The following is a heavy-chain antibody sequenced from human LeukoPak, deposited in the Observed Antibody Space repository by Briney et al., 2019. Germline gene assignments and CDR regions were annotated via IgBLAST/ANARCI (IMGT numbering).Heavy chain of an antibody. CDR1: GGSISGYY. CDR3: ARGSGRRAAAGY. Sequence: SETLSLTCTVSGGSISGYYWSWIRQPPGKGLEWIVYLYYGGSTVYNPALKSRVTISADTSKNQFSLKLSSVTAADTAVYYCARGSGRRAAAGYWGQGTLVTVSS. D-gene: IGHD6-13*01. J-gene: IGHJ4*02. V-gene: IGHV4-59*12. CDR2: LYYGGST.